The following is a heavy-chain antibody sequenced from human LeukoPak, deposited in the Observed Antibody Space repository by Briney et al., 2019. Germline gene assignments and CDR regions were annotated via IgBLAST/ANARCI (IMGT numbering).Heavy chain of an antibody. CDR1: GLTFSNFP. V-gene: IGHV3-30*02. D-gene: IGHD3-22*01. J-gene: IGHJ4*02. Sequence: TGGSLRLSCAASGLTFSNFPMHWVRQAPGKGLEWVALIQDDGATTNYVDSVRGRFTISRDNSKSTVYLQMNSLKPDDTAVYHCATQSITLVVVISPFDYWGQGTLVTVSS. CDR3: ATQSITLVVVISPFDY. CDR2: IQDDGATT.